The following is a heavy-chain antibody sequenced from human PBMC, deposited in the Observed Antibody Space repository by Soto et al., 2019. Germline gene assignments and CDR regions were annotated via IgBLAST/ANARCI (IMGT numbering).Heavy chain of an antibody. CDR1: GYSFAHNW. D-gene: IGHD2-15*01. CDR3: ATGYCSGGACLYFYGFGV. J-gene: IGHJ6*02. V-gene: IGHV5-51*01. Sequence: EVQLVQSGAEVKKPGESLRISCKGTGYSFAHNWIAWVRQKPGKGLELMGLIYPFDSKTKYNPSFEGQVTISVDKYTTTAHLQWGSLKASDSAMYYCATGYCSGGACLYFYGFGVWGQGTAVTVS. CDR2: IYPFDSKT.